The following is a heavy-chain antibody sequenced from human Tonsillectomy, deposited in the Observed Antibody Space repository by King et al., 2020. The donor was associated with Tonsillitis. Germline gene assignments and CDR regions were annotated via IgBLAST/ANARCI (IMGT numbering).Heavy chain of an antibody. Sequence: QLVQSGAEVKKPGESLKISCKGSGYNFTNYWIGWVRQMPGKGLEWMGIIYPGDSDSRYSPSFQGQVTVSADKSISTAYLQWSSLKASDTAMYYCARAIVVRQFYHYYYMDVWGKGTTVTVSS. V-gene: IGHV5-51*03. CDR3: ARAIVVRQFYHYYYMDV. CDR1: GYNFTNYW. J-gene: IGHJ6*03. D-gene: IGHD3-22*01. CDR2: IYPGDSDS.